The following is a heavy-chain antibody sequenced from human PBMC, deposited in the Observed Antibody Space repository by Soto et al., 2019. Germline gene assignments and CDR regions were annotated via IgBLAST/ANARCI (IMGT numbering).Heavy chain of an antibody. CDR2: ISSSSSTI. V-gene: IGHV3-48*01. D-gene: IGHD2-2*01. Sequence: GGSLRLSCAASGFTFSSYSMNWVRQAPGKGLEWVSYISSSSSTIYYADSVKGRFTISRDNAKNSLYLQMNSLRAEDTAVYYCAREYPAASFDYWGQGTLVTVSS. CDR1: GFTFSSYS. CDR3: AREYPAASFDY. J-gene: IGHJ4*02.